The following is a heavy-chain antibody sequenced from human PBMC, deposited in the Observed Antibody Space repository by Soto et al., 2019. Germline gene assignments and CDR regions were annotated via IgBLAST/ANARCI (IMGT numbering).Heavy chain of an antibody. CDR1: GYTFTSYY. CDR3: ATIRDYYDSSGYYFDY. D-gene: IGHD3-22*01. J-gene: IGHJ4*02. V-gene: IGHV1-46*03. CDR2: INPSGGST. Sequence: GASVKVSCKASGYTFTSYYMHWVRQAPGQGLEWMGIINPSGGSTSYAQKFQGRVTMTRDTSTSTVYMELSSLRSEDTAVYYCATIRDYYDSSGYYFDYWGQGTLVTVSS.